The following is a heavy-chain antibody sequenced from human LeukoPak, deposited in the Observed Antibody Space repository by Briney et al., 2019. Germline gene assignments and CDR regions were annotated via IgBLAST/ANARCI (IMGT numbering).Heavy chain of an antibody. Sequence: PGGSLRLSCAASGFTFSSYSMNWVRQAPGKGLEWVSSISSSSSYIYYADSVKGRFTIPRDNAKNSLYLQMNSLRAEDTAVYYCAKDPGTVIAVADPPDYWGQGTLVTVSS. D-gene: IGHD6-19*01. CDR1: GFTFSSYS. CDR3: AKDPGTVIAVADPPDY. J-gene: IGHJ4*02. V-gene: IGHV3-21*01. CDR2: ISSSSSYI.